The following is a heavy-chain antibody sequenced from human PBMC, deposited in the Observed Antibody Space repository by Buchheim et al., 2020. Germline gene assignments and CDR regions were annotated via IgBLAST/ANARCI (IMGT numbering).Heavy chain of an antibody. V-gene: IGHV3-21*01. CDR1: GFTFRSYS. CDR2: ISGSSNYI. Sequence: EVQLVESGGGLVKPGESLRLSCAASGFTFRSYSMNWVRQAPGKGLEWVSSISGSSNYIYYADSVKGRFTIPRDNAKNSLYLQMNSLRAEDTAVYYCARDGGGDYYSFLVWFDPWGQGT. J-gene: IGHJ5*02. CDR3: ARDGGGDYYSFLVWFDP. D-gene: IGHD2-21*01.